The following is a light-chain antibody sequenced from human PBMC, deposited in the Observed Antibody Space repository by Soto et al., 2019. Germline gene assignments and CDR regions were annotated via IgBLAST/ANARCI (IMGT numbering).Light chain of an antibody. CDR3: MQPLQSWT. CDR2: LGS. J-gene: IGKJ1*01. V-gene: IGKV2-28*01. Sequence: QSLLHSNGYNYLDWYLQKPGQSPQLLIYLGSNRASGVPDRFSGSGSGTDFTLKISRVEAEDVGVYYCMQPLQSWTFGQGTKVDIK. CDR1: QSLLHSNGYNY.